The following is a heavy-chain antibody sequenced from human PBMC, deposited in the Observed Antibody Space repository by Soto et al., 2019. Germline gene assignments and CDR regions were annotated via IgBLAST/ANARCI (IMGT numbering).Heavy chain of an antibody. D-gene: IGHD2-21*02. CDR1: GGTFSRHA. Sequence: QVQLVQSGAEVRKPGSSVKVSCKASGGTFSRHAISWVRQAPGQGLEWMGGIIPIFGTANHAQKFQGRVTIIADESTSTVYMELSSLRSEDTAVYYCARYDSGVVTAMGWYFDLWGRGTLVTVSS. CDR3: ARYDSGVVTAMGWYFDL. V-gene: IGHV1-69*01. CDR2: IIPIFGTA. J-gene: IGHJ2*01.